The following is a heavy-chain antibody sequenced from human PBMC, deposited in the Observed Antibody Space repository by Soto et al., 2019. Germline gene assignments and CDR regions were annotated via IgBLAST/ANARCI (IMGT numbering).Heavy chain of an antibody. V-gene: IGHV3-23*01. J-gene: IGHJ4*02. CDR3: AKGALSRYFDY. CDR2: ISDNGKDT. CDR1: GFTFSSFG. Sequence: EVQLLESGGGLVQPGGSLRLSCAASGFTFSSFGMSWVHQAPGKGLEWVSSISDNGKDTFYADSVRGRFTISRDNSKNTLYLQMNSLRADDTAVYYCAKGALSRYFDYWGQGTLVTVSS. D-gene: IGHD2-21*02.